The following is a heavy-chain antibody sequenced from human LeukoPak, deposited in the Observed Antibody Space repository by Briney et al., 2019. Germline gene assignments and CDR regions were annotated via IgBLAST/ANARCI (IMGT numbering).Heavy chain of an antibody. D-gene: IGHD1-1*01. CDR2: IGIDSGNT. CDR3: ARDHNYAFDN. Sequence: GGSLRLSCTASGFPFSEYSMNWVRQAAGKGLEWSSYIGIDSGNTKDADSVRGRFTISADKAKNSMYLQMNSLRVEDTAVYYCARDHNYAFDNWGQGTLVSVAS. CDR1: GFPFSEYS. J-gene: IGHJ4*02. V-gene: IGHV3-48*01.